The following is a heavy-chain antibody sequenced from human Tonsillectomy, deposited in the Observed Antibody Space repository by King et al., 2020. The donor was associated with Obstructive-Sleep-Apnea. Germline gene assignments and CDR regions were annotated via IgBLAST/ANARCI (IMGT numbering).Heavy chain of an antibody. CDR1: GFIFMSYW. CDR2: IKYDGREK. V-gene: IGHV3-7*03. Sequence: EVQLVESGGGLGQPGGSLRLSCKASGFIFMSYWMNWVRQAPGKGLEWVASIKYDGREKKYVDSVKGRFIISRDNAKNLLFLEMNSLTAEDTAVYFCARVPISHWGQGILVAVSS. CDR3: ARVPISH. D-gene: IGHD3-3*02. J-gene: IGHJ4*02.